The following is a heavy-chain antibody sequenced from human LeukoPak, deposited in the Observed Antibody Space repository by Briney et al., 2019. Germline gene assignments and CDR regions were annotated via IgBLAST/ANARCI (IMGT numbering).Heavy chain of an antibody. J-gene: IGHJ6*02. CDR1: GYTFTSYD. CDR2: MNPNSGNT. V-gene: IGHV1-8*01. CDR3: ATSSGWLGGMDV. D-gene: IGHD6-19*01. Sequence: ASVKVSCKASGYTFTSYDINWVRQATGQGLEWMGWMNPNSGNTGYAQKFQGRVTMTRNTSISTAYMELSSLRSEDTAVYYCATSSGWLGGMDVWGQGTTVTVSS.